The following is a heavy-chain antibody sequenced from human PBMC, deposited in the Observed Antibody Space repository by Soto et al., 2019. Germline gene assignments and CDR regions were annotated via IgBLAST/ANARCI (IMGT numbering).Heavy chain of an antibody. Sequence: SQTLSLTCVISGDSVSSNRAAWTWIRQSPSGSLEWLGRTYYRSKWYSDYVVSVKSRININADTSKNQFSLQLNSVTSEDTAVYYCVRANKDIEYFYYWGQGTLVTVSS. J-gene: IGHJ4*02. D-gene: IGHD5-12*01. V-gene: IGHV6-1*01. CDR1: GDSVSSNRAA. CDR2: TYYRSKWYS. CDR3: VRANKDIEYFYY.